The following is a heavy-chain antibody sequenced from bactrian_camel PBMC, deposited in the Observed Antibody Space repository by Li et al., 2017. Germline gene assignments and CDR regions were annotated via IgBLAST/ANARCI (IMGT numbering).Heavy chain of an antibody. CDR2: IYSADGDT. CDR3: AAESVFRGYCLLRQYVYDA. V-gene: IGHV3S44*01. D-gene: IGHD3*01. J-gene: IGHJ4*01. CDR1: GLTHNRYC. Sequence: VQLVESGGGSVQAGGSLRLSCAISGLTHNRYCMGWFRQAPGKKREGVATIYSADGDTTYAASVKGRATISQGNAKNTVYLQMNSLKPEDTAMYYCAAESVFRGYCLLRQYVYDAWGQGTQVTVS.